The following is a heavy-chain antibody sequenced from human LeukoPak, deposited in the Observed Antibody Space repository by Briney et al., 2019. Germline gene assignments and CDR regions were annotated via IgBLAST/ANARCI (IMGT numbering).Heavy chain of an antibody. CDR2: ISSSSSYI. D-gene: IGHD3-3*01. Sequence: GGSPRLSCAASGFTVSSNYMSWVRQAPGKGLEWVSSISSSSSYIYYADSVKGRFTISRDSAKNSLYLQMNSLRAEDTAVYYCARDRYDFWSGYYPHGAFDIWGQGTMVTVSS. CDR3: ARDRYDFWSGYYPHGAFDI. J-gene: IGHJ3*02. V-gene: IGHV3-21*01. CDR1: GFTVSSNY.